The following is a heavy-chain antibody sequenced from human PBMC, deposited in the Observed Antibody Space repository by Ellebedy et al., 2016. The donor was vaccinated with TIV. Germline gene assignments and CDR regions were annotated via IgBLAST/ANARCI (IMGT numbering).Heavy chain of an antibody. CDR1: GYTFTSYD. J-gene: IGHJ1*01. Sequence: GASVKVSCKASGYTFTSYDINWVRQATGQGLEWMGWMNPNSGNTGYAQKFQGRVTMTRDTSISTAYMELSGLTSDDTAVYYCARGLVGFCSGGNCYPLQHWGQGTLVTVSS. CDR3: ARGLVGFCSGGNCYPLQH. CDR2: MNPNSGNT. V-gene: IGHV1-8*01. D-gene: IGHD2-15*01.